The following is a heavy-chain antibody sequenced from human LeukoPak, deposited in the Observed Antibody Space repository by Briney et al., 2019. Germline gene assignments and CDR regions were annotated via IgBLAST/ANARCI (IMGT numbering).Heavy chain of an antibody. CDR1: GFTFSSYN. CDR3: ARDLTVPTSMDV. V-gene: IGHV3-48*01. D-gene: IGHD2-2*01. CDR2: ISSSSSII. Sequence: PGGSLRLSCAASGFTFSSYNINWVRQAPGKGLEWVSYISSSSSIIYYAGSVTGRLTISKDNAKNSLYLQMNSLRAEDTAVYYCARDLTVPTSMDVWGKGTTVTVSS. J-gene: IGHJ6*04.